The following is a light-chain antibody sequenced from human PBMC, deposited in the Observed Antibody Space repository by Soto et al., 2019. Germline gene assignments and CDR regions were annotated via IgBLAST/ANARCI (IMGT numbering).Light chain of an antibody. J-gene: IGKJ4*01. CDR1: QSLFYSSDNRNY. CDR2: WAS. Sequence: DIVMTQSPDPLAVSLGERATINCKSSQSLFYSSDNRNYLAWYQQKPRQPPQLLISWASTRESAVPDRCSGGGSGTDFTLTITSLQAEDVAVYYCQQYYSMPLTFGGGTKVEIK. CDR3: QQYYSMPLT. V-gene: IGKV4-1*01.